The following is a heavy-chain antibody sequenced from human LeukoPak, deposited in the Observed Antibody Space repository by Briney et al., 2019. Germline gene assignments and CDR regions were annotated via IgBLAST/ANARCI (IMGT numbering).Heavy chain of an antibody. CDR1: GFTFRSHA. CDR3: AKDFRIGYSAHFDY. CDR2: IYENGGTT. D-gene: IGHD2-21*01. V-gene: IGHV3-23*01. J-gene: IGHJ4*02. Sequence: GGSLRLSCVGSGFTFRSHAMSWVRQAPEKGLEFVSGIYENGGTTYYADSVKGRFSISRDNSKNTLYLQMDSLRGGDTAVYYCAKDFRIGYSAHFDYWGQGALVTVSP.